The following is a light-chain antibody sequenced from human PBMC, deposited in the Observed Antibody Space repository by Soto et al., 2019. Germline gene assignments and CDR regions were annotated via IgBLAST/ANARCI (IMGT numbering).Light chain of an antibody. CDR1: QSITIY. CDR2: AAS. Sequence: DIPMTQSPSSLSASVGDRVTITCRASQSITIYLNWYQQKPGKAPKLMIYAASSLQSGVPSRFSGSGSGTDFTLTISSLQPEDFATYYCQQSYNTPPTFGPGTKVEIK. J-gene: IGKJ1*01. V-gene: IGKV1-39*01. CDR3: QQSYNTPPT.